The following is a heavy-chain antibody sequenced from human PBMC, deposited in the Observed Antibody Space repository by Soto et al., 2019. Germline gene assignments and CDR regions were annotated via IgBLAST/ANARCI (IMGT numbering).Heavy chain of an antibody. CDR1: SGSIYTTNW. J-gene: IGHJ6*02. V-gene: IGHV4-4*02. CDR3: ARRTWGMDV. CDR2: IFHRGNT. Sequence: QVQLQESGPGLVKPSGTLSLTCAVSSGSIYTTNWWSWVRQPPGKGLEWIGEIFHRGNTYYNPSLASRVTISLHTSKNQFSLNLRSVTAADTAVYYCARRTWGMDVWGQGTTVTVSS. D-gene: IGHD2-8*01.